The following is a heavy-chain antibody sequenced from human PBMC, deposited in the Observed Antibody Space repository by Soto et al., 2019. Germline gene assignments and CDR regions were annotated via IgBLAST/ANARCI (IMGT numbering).Heavy chain of an antibody. Sequence: QVQLQESGPGLVKPSQTLSLTCTVSGGSISSGGYYWSWIRQHPGKGLEWIGYIYYSGSTYYNPSLKSRVTISVDTSKNQFSLKLRSVNAADTAVYYCARSEKFYSSTSRAAFDIWGQGTMVTVSS. CDR3: ARSEKFYSSTSRAAFDI. CDR2: IYYSGST. J-gene: IGHJ3*02. CDR1: GGSISSGGYY. D-gene: IGHD6-13*01. V-gene: IGHV4-31*03.